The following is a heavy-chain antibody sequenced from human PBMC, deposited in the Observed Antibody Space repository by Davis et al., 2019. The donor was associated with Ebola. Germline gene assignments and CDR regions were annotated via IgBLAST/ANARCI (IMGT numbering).Heavy chain of an antibody. CDR2: IYYSGST. Sequence: PSETLSLTCTVSGGSISSYYWSWIRQPPGKGLEWIGYIYYSGSTNYNPSLKSRVTISVDTSKNQFSLKLSSVTAADTAVYYCARRPASCCYGMDVWGQGTTVTVSS. CDR1: GGSISSYY. D-gene: IGHD2-2*01. V-gene: IGHV4-59*08. CDR3: ARRPASCCYGMDV. J-gene: IGHJ6*02.